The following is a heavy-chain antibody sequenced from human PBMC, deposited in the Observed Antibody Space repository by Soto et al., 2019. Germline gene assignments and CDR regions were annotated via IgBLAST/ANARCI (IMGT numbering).Heavy chain of an antibody. CDR2: ISYDGSNK. J-gene: IGHJ6*02. D-gene: IGHD3-16*01. CDR1: GFTFSGYA. V-gene: IGHV3-30-3*01. CDR3: ARGSGGYSYYGVDV. Sequence: GGSVRLSCAASGFTFSGYAMHWVRQAPGKGLEWVALISYDGSNKYYADSVKGRFTISRDSSKNTMYLQMNSLRAEDTAVFYCARGSGGYSYYGVDVWGQGTTVTVSS.